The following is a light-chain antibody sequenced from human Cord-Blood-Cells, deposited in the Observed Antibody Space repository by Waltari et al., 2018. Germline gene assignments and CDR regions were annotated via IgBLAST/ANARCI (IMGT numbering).Light chain of an antibody. CDR3: CSYAGSYTWV. Sequence: QSALTQPRSVSGSPGQSVTISCTGTSSDVGGYNYVSWYQQHPGKVPKLMIYDVSKRPSGVPDRFSGSKSGNTASLTISGLQAEDEAEYYCCSYAGSYTWVFGGGTKLTVL. J-gene: IGLJ3*02. CDR1: SSDVGGYNY. CDR2: DVS. V-gene: IGLV2-11*01.